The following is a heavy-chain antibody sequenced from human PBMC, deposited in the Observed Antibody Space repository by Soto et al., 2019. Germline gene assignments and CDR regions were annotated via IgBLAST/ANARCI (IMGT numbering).Heavy chain of an antibody. CDR3: ARELNTVTTRDAFDI. J-gene: IGHJ3*02. CDR1: GFTFSSYG. Sequence: QVQLVESGGGVVQPGRSLRLSCAASGFTFSSYGMHWVRQAPGKGLEWVAVIWYDGNNKYLADSVKGRFTISRDNSKSTLYLQMNSLRAEDTAVYYYARELNTVTTRDAFDIWGQGTMVTVSS. CDR2: IWYDGNNK. V-gene: IGHV3-33*01. D-gene: IGHD4-17*01.